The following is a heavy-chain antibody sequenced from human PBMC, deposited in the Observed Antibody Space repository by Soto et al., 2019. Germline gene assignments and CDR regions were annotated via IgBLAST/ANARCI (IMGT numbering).Heavy chain of an antibody. J-gene: IGHJ4*02. CDR3: ASTYYYGSGSYYNVY. CDR2: IYYSGST. CDR1: GGSISSGGYY. Sequence: SETLSLTCTVSGGSISSGGYYWSRIRQHPGKGLEWIGYIYYSGSTYYNPSLKSRVTISVDTSKNQFSLKLSSVTAADTAVYYCASTYYYGSGSYYNVYWGQGTLVTVSS. D-gene: IGHD3-10*01. V-gene: IGHV4-31*03.